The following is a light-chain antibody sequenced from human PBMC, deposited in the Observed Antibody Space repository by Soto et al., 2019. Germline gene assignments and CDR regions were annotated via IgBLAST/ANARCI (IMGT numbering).Light chain of an antibody. CDR3: QQYATSPIT. J-gene: IGKJ5*01. CDR2: GAS. V-gene: IGKV3-20*01. CDR1: QSVGRNY. Sequence: DNVLTPSSGTLSFSPGERATLSWRASQSVGRNYLAWFQQKSGQAPRLVIYGASSRAAGIPDRLSGSGSGTDFTLTISRLEPEDFAVYYCQQYATSPITFGQGTRLEIK.